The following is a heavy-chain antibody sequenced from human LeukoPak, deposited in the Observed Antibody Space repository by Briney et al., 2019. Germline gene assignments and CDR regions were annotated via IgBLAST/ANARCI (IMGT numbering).Heavy chain of an antibody. Sequence: GGSLRLSCAASGFTFSSYSMNWVRQAPGKGLEWVSYISSSSSTIYYADSVKGRFTISRDNSKNTLYLQMNSLRAEDTAVYYCAREPYYDFWSGYLGERNAFDIWGQGTMVTVSS. J-gene: IGHJ3*02. V-gene: IGHV3-48*01. D-gene: IGHD3-3*01. CDR2: ISSSSSTI. CDR3: AREPYYDFWSGYLGERNAFDI. CDR1: GFTFSSYS.